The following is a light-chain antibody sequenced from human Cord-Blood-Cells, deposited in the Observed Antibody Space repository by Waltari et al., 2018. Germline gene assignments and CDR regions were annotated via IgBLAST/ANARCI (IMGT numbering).Light chain of an antibody. J-gene: IGKJ4*01. CDR2: AAS. CDR1: QGISNY. V-gene: IGKV1-27*01. CDR3: QKYNSAPIT. Sequence: DIPMTQPPHSMSAFVGVRVTITCRASQGISNYVAWYQQKPGKVPKLLIYAASTLQSGVPFRFRCDGYGTDFTLTISSLQPGDVATYYCQKYNSAPITFGGGGKVEIK.